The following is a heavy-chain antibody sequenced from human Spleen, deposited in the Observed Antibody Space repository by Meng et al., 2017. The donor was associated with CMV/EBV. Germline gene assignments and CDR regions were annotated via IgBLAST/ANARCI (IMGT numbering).Heavy chain of an antibody. Sequence: CAVYGGSFSPYSWTWIRQSPGRGLGWIGEINHSGTTNYNPSLKSQVTISIDTSKNQFSLNLSSVTAADTAVYYCARMTRGTGNGLDYWGQGTLVTVS. CDR1: GGSFSPYS. CDR2: INHSGTT. V-gene: IGHV4-34*01. D-gene: IGHD1-1*01. J-gene: IGHJ4*02. CDR3: ARMTRGTGNGLDY.